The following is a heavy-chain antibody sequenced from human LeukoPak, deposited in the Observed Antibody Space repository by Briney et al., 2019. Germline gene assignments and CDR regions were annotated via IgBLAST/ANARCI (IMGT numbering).Heavy chain of an antibody. Sequence: PGGSLRLSCAASGFTFSSYGMHWVRQAPGKGLEWVAVIWYDGSNKYYADSVKGRFTISRDNSKNTLYLQMNSLRAEDTAVYYCARETAYCGGDCYPLDYWGQGTLVTVSS. D-gene: IGHD2-21*02. CDR3: ARETAYCGGDCYPLDY. V-gene: IGHV3-33*08. J-gene: IGHJ4*02. CDR2: IWYDGSNK. CDR1: GFTFSSYG.